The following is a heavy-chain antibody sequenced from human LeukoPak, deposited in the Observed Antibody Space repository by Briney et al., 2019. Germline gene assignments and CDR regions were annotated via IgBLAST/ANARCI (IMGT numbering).Heavy chain of an antibody. V-gene: IGHV3-53*01. D-gene: IGHD5-24*01. CDR2: IYYTGSS. Sequence: PGGSLRLSCTASGFTVSSKYMTWARQAPGKGLEWVAIIYYTGSSYYADSVKGRFTISRDDSKNTVFLQMNYLIAEDTAVYYCARALGGLLQSTSFYFDLWGQGAQVTVSS. CDR1: GFTVSSKY. CDR3: ARALGGLLQSTSFYFDL. J-gene: IGHJ4*02.